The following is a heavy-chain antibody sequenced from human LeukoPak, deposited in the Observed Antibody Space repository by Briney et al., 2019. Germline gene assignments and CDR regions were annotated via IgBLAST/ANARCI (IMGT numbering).Heavy chain of an antibody. Sequence: PGGSLRLSCAASGFTFSSYSMSWVRQAPGKGLEWVSYISSGSSTIYNADSVKGRFTISRDNAKNSLYLQMNSLKADDTAVYYCAREYSSSSGKAFDIWGQGTMVTVSS. CDR1: GFTFSSYS. V-gene: IGHV3-48*01. D-gene: IGHD6-6*01. CDR2: ISSGSSTI. CDR3: AREYSSSSGKAFDI. J-gene: IGHJ3*02.